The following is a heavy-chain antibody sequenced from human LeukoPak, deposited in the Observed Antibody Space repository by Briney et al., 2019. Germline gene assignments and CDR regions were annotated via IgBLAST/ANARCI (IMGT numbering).Heavy chain of an antibody. CDR2: ITSSSSYM. D-gene: IGHD2-2*02. V-gene: IGHV3-21*01. Sequence: GGSLRLSCAASAFTFSYYNMNWVRQAPGKGLEWVSSITSSSSYMYHADSVKGRFTISRDNAKNSLYLQMNSLRAEDTAVYFCARGTFCSSASCYTPSYFDYSRRGTLVTVSS. CDR1: AFTFSYYN. CDR3: ARGTFCSSASCYTPSYFDY. J-gene: IGHJ4*02.